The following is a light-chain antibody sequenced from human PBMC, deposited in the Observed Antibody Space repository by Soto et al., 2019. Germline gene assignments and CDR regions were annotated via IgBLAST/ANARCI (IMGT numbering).Light chain of an antibody. V-gene: IGKV1-5*01. Sequence: DIQMTQSPSTLSASVGDRVTITCRASQSISSWLAWYQQKPGKAPKLLIYDASSLESGVPSRFSGSGSGTDFTLTISSLQPEDFATYYCQQGDSAPFTFGQGTRLEIK. CDR3: QQGDSAPFT. J-gene: IGKJ5*01. CDR1: QSISSW. CDR2: DAS.